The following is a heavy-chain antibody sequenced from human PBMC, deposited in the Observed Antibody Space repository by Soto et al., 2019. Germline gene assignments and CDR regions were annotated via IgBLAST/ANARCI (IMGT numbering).Heavy chain of an antibody. CDR3: ARHSYDFWSGYLWWFDP. CDR2: IYYSGST. J-gene: IGHJ5*02. D-gene: IGHD3-3*01. Sequence: SETLSLTCTVSGGSISSYYWSWIRQPPGKGLEWIGYIYYSGSTNYNPSLKSRVTISVDTSKNQFSLKLSSVTAADTAVYYCARHSYDFWSGYLWWFDPWGQGTLVTVSS. V-gene: IGHV4-59*08. CDR1: GGSISSYY.